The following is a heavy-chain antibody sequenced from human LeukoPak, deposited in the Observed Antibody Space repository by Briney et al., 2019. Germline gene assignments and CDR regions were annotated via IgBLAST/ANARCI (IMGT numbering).Heavy chain of an antibody. CDR1: SGSLTGYY. Sequence: PSETLSLTCTVSSGSLTGYYWSWIRQPPGKGLEWIASVYATGTTNYNPSLKTRATISMDTSKNQLSLTLTSVTAADTAVYYCARVGSGGAWFDFWGQGTLVSVSS. CDR2: VYATGTT. V-gene: IGHV4-59*01. J-gene: IGHJ4*02. D-gene: IGHD6-19*01. CDR3: ARVGSGGAWFDF.